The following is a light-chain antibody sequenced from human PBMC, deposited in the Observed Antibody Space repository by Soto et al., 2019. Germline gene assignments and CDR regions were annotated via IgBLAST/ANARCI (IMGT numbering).Light chain of an antibody. CDR1: QSVSSSY. J-gene: IGKJ1*01. V-gene: IGKV3-20*01. CDR3: QQYGSSPLWT. Sequence: EIGLTQSPGTLSLSPGERATLSCRAIQSVSSSYLAWYQQKPGQAPRLLIYGASSRATGIPDRFSGSGSGTDFTLTISRLEPEDFAVYYCQQYGSSPLWTFGQGTKVDIK. CDR2: GAS.